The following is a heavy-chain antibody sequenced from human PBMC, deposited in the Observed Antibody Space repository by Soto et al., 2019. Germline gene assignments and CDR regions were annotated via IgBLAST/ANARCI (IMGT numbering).Heavy chain of an antibody. J-gene: IGHJ5*02. CDR2: IYDDGSA. CDR1: GGSISSSY. CDR3: ARDKYCSGGSCRKNWFDP. Sequence: SETLSLTCTVSGGSISSSYWSWIRQPPGKGLEWLAYIYDDGSANYNPSLKSRATISLDMSKKQFSLKLTSVTAADTAVYYCARDKYCSGGSCRKNWFDPWGQGTLVTVSS. D-gene: IGHD2-15*01. V-gene: IGHV4-59*01.